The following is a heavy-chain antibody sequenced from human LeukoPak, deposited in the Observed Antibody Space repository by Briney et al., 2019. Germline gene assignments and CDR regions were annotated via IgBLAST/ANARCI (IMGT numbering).Heavy chain of an antibody. Sequence: GGSLRLSCAASGFTFSSYWMHWVRQAPGKGLVWVSRIKSDGSTNYANSVKGRFTISRDNAKNTLSLQMNSLRAEDTGVYYCARAPSEIGGYYPEYFRHWGQGTLVTVSS. J-gene: IGHJ1*01. CDR2: IKSDGST. CDR1: GFTFSSYW. V-gene: IGHV3-74*01. CDR3: ARAPSEIGGYYPEYFRH. D-gene: IGHD3-22*01.